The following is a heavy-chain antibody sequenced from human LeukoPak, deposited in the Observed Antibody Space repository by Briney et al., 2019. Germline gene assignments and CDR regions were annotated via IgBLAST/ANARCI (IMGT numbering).Heavy chain of an antibody. J-gene: IGHJ5*02. CDR1: GGSISSSSYY. CDR2: IYYSGST. V-gene: IGHV4-39*01. D-gene: IGHD3-3*01. Sequence: SETLSLTCTVSGGSISSSSYYWGWIRQPPGKGLEWIGSIYYSGSTYYNPSLKSRVTISVDASKNQFSLKLSSVTAADTAVYYCARHSTIFGVGDWFDPWGQGTLVTVSS. CDR3: ARHSTIFGVGDWFDP.